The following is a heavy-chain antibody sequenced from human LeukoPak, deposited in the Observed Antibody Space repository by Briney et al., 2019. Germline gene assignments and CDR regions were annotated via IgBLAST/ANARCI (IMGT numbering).Heavy chain of an antibody. CDR1: GFIVSNNF. CDR2: IYTGGST. Sequence: GGSLRLSCAASGFIVSNNFMSWVRQAPGKGLEWVSVIYTGGSTYYADSVRGRFTISRDNSKNTLYLQMNSLRAEDTAVYYCARDNDCSSTSCYVGFDYWGQGTLVTVSS. CDR3: ARDNDCSSTSCYVGFDY. J-gene: IGHJ4*02. D-gene: IGHD2-2*01. V-gene: IGHV3-53*05.